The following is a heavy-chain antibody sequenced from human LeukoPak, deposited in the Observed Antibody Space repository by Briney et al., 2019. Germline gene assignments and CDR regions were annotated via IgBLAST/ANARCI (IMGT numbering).Heavy chain of an antibody. Sequence: SETLSLTCAVYAGSFSGYYWSWIRQPPGKGLEWIGEINHSGRTNYKPSLKSRVTISVDTSKNQFSLKLNSVTAADTAVYYCARLKCSSTSCFYYYYMDVWGKGTTVTISS. V-gene: IGHV4-34*01. J-gene: IGHJ6*03. CDR1: AGSFSGYY. CDR3: ARLKCSSTSCFYYYYMDV. CDR2: INHSGRT. D-gene: IGHD2-2*01.